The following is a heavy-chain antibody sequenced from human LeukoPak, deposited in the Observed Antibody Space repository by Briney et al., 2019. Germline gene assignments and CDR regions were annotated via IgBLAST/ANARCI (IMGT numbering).Heavy chain of an antibody. Sequence: GGSLRLSCAASGFTFSSYGMHWVRQAPGKGLEWVAFIRYDGSNKYYADSVKGRFTISRDNSKNTLYLQMNSLRAEDTAVYYCAKDGRYCSSTSCYWGAVYYYYYMDVWGKGTTVTISS. CDR3: AKDGRYCSSTSCYWGAVYYYYYMDV. CDR1: GFTFSSYG. J-gene: IGHJ6*03. D-gene: IGHD2-2*01. CDR2: IRYDGSNK. V-gene: IGHV3-30*02.